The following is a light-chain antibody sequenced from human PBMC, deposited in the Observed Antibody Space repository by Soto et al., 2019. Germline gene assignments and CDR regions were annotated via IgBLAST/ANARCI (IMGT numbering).Light chain of an antibody. J-gene: IGLJ1*01. V-gene: IGLV2-8*01. CDR1: NSDVGGYNY. Sequence: QSVLTQPPSASGSPGQSVTISCTGTNSDVGGYNYVSWYQQYPGKAPKLIIYEVNERPSGVPGRFSGSKSGNTASLTVSGLQTADEADYYCSSYAGSNWYVFGTGTKLTVL. CDR3: SSYAGSNWYV. CDR2: EVN.